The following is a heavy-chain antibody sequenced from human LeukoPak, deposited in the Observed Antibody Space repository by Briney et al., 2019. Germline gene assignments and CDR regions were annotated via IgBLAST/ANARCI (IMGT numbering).Heavy chain of an antibody. J-gene: IGHJ3*01. V-gene: IGHV5-51*01. CDR1: GYSFPSHW. CDR2: IYPGDSDT. Sequence: GESLKISCKGSGYSFPSHWIGWVRQMPGKGLEWMGIIYPGDSDTRYSPSFQGQVTISADKSISTAYLQWSSLKASDTAMYYCARLKIVGATPDAFDVWGQGTMVTVSS. CDR3: ARLKIVGATPDAFDV. D-gene: IGHD1-26*01.